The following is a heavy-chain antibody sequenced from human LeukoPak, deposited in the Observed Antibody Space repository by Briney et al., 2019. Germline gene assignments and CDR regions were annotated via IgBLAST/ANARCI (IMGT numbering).Heavy chain of an antibody. V-gene: IGHV3-23*01. J-gene: IGHJ4*02. CDR3: AKGWARYNWNAFDY. D-gene: IGHD1-20*01. CDR2: ISGSGGST. Sequence: PGGSLRLSCAASGFPFSSYAMSWVRQAPGKGLEWVSAISGSGGSTYYADSVKGRFTISRDNSKNTLYLQMNSLRAEDTAVYYCAKGWARYNWNAFDYWGQGTLVTVSS. CDR1: GFPFSSYA.